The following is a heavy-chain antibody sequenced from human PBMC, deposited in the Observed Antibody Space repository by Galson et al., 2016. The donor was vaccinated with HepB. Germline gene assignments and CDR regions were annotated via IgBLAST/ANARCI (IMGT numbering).Heavy chain of an antibody. V-gene: IGHV3-33*01. CDR3: ARGGCSSTSCYRGRYYYYYYMDV. Sequence: SLRLSCAASGFTFSSYGMHWVRQAPGKGLEWVAVIWYDGSNKYYADYVKGRFTISRDNSKNTLYLQMNSLRAEDTAVYYCARGGCSSTSCYRGRYYYYYYMDVWGKGTTVTVSS. J-gene: IGHJ6*03. CDR2: IWYDGSNK. CDR1: GFTFSSYG. D-gene: IGHD2-2*02.